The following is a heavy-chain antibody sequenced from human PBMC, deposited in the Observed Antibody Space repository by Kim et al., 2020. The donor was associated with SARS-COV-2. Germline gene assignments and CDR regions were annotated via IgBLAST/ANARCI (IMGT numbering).Heavy chain of an antibody. Sequence: SETLSLTCAVYGGSFSGYYWSWIRQPPGKGLEWIGEINHSGSTNYNPSLKSRVTISVDTSKNQFSLKLSSVTAADTAVYYCARDRPVTTFYYYYGMDVWGRGTTVTVAS. CDR2: INHSGST. D-gene: IGHD4-17*01. J-gene: IGHJ6*02. V-gene: IGHV4-34*01. CDR1: GGSFSGYY. CDR3: ARDRPVTTFYYYYGMDV.